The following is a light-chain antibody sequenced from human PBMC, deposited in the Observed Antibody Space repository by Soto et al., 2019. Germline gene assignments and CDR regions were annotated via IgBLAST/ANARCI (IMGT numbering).Light chain of an antibody. J-gene: IGKJ2*01. CDR1: QSVSSN. V-gene: IGKV3-15*01. CDR2: GAS. Sequence: EIVMTQSPATLSVSPGEKATLSCRARQSVSSNLAWYQQKPGQAPRLPIYGASTRATGIPARFSGSGSGTEFTLTISSLQSEDFAVYYCQQYNNWPYTFGQGTKLEIK. CDR3: QQYNNWPYT.